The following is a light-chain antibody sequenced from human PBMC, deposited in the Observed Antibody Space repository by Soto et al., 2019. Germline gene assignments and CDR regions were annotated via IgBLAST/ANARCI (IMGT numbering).Light chain of an antibody. Sequence: PGERATLSCRASQSVNNYLAWYQQTPGQAPRLLIYDASTRATGIPARFSGSGSGTDFTLTISSLEPEDFAVYYCQQRIDWPLTFGGGTKVEIK. CDR1: QSVNNY. J-gene: IGKJ4*01. CDR2: DAS. V-gene: IGKV3-11*01. CDR3: QQRIDWPLT.